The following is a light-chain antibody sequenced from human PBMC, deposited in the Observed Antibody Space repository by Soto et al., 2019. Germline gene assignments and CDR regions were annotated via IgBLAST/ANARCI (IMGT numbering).Light chain of an antibody. CDR1: SSDVGGYNY. J-gene: IGLJ1*01. Sequence: QSALTQPPSASGSAGQSVTISCTGASSDVGGYNYVSWYQQHPGKAPKLMIYEVTKRPSGVPDRFSGPKSGNTASLTVSGLQPEDEADYYCSSYAGGNNAYVFGTGTKVTVL. CDR2: EVT. V-gene: IGLV2-8*01. CDR3: SSYAGGNNAYV.